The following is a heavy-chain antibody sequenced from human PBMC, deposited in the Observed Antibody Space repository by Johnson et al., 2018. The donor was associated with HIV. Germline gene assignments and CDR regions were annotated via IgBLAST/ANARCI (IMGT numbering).Heavy chain of an antibody. CDR1: GFTVSNNY. V-gene: IGHV3-66*01. D-gene: IGHD2-15*01. J-gene: IGHJ3*01. Sequence: VQLVESGGGVVRPGGSLRLSCAASGFTVSNNYMNWVRQTPGKGLEWVSVVHRDGRLYYADSVKGRFRLSRDNAKNTLYLQMNRLRVEDTAVYYCARDDLDSGGFLMAFSVWGQGTTVTVSS. CDR2: VHRDGRL. CDR3: ARDDLDSGGFLMAFSV.